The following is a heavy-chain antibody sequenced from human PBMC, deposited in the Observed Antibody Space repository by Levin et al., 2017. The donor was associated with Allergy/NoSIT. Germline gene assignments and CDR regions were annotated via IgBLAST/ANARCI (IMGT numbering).Heavy chain of an antibody. CDR3: ARRGTRDYYYNIDV. CDR2: IYPGDSDT. D-gene: IGHD1-1*01. V-gene: IGHV5-51*01. Sequence: PGGSLRLSCQGSGYSFTSYWIGWVRQMPGKGLEWMGIIYPGDSDTRYSPSFQGQVTISADKSISTAYLQWSSLKASDTAIYYCARRGTRDYYYNIDVWGKGTTVTVSS. CDR1: GYSFTSYW. J-gene: IGHJ6*03.